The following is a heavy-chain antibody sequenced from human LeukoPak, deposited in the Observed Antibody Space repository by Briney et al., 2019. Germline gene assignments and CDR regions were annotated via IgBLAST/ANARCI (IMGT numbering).Heavy chain of an antibody. CDR2: IYYSGST. CDR3: ARGGSQIDY. Sequence: SETLSLTCTVSGGSISSYYWSWIRQPPGKGLEWIGYIYYSGSTNYNPSLKSRVTISVDTSKNQFSLKLSPVTAADTAVYYCARGGSQIDYWGQGTLVTVSS. D-gene: IGHD1-26*01. V-gene: IGHV4-59*01. CDR1: GGSISSYY. J-gene: IGHJ4*02.